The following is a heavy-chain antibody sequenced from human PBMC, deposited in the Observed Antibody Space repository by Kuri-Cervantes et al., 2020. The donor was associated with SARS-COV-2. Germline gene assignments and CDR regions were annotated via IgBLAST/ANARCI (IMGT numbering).Heavy chain of an antibody. V-gene: IGHV3-23*01. D-gene: IGHD1-26*01. CDR3: AKDDYSGSYNFDY. Sequence: GGSLRLSCTVSGGSISSAYYYWGWIRQPPGKGLEWVSAISGSGGSTYYADSVKGRFTISRDNSKNTLYLQMNSLRAEDTAVYYCAKDDYSGSYNFDYWGQGTLVTVSS. CDR2: ISGSGGST. J-gene: IGHJ4*02. CDR1: GGSISSAYYY.